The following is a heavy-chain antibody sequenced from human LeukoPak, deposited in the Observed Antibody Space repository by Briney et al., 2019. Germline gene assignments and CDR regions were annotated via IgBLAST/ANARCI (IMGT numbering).Heavy chain of an antibody. CDR3: ARVSIAAAGTRWYFDL. J-gene: IGHJ2*01. CDR2: INHSGST. CDR1: GGSFSGYY. V-gene: IGHV4-34*01. Sequence: PSETLSLTCAVYGGSFSGYYWSWIRQPPGKGLEWIGEINHSGSTNYNPSLKSRVTISVDTSKNQFSLKLSSVTAAATAVYYCARVSIAAAGTRWYFDLWGRGTLVTVSS. D-gene: IGHD6-13*01.